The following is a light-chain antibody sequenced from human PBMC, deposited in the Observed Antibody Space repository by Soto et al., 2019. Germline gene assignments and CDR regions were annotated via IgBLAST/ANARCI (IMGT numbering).Light chain of an antibody. Sequence: DIQLTQPPASLSASVGDGVTITCRASQTISRYLNWYQQKPGTAPKLLIYASSTLQSGVPARFSGRGSGTDFTLTISSLQPEDFAHYYCQQTYSNLWTFGQGTKVDIK. J-gene: IGKJ1*01. CDR1: QTISRY. CDR2: ASS. CDR3: QQTYSNLWT. V-gene: IGKV1-39*01.